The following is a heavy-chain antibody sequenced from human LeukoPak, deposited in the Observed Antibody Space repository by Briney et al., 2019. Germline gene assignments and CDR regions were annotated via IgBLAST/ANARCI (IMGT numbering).Heavy chain of an antibody. Sequence: SETLSLTCDVSGVSINTCCYYWTWIRQPPGKGLEWIGYKYYRGSTRYNSSLRSRLTISLDSSKNQFSLRLTSVTAADTAVYYCARGRSYGFDFDSWGPGTLVIVSS. CDR3: ARGRSYGFDFDS. J-gene: IGHJ4*02. V-gene: IGHV4-61*01. CDR1: GVSINTCCYY. CDR2: KYYRGST. D-gene: IGHD5-18*01.